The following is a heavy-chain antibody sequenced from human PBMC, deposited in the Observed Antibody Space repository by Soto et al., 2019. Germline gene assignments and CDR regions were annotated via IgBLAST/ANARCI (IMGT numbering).Heavy chain of an antibody. V-gene: IGHV3-21*06. CDR1: GFSVSSDY. CDR2: ISSTTNYI. Sequence: PEVTLRSSCAAYGFSVSSDYMSWVRQAPGKGLEWVSSISSTTNYIYYGDTMKGRFTISRDNAKNSLYLQMNSLRAEDTAVYYCARVRGYDAHYYYYNAMEVWGQGSTATVSS. J-gene: IGHJ6*01. D-gene: IGHD3-10*01. CDR3: ARVRGYDAHYYYYNAMEV.